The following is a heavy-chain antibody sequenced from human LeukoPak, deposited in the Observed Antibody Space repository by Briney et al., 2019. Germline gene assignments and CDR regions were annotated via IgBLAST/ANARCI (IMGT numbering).Heavy chain of an antibody. V-gene: IGHV3-7*01. Sequence: GGSLGLSCAASGSTFNNYWMTWVRQAPGKGLEWVAKIKQGGTEKYYVDSVKGRFAISRDNAKNSLYLQMNSLRAEDTAVYYCARGDWAFDYWGQGTLVTVSS. D-gene: IGHD2-21*02. CDR3: ARGDWAFDY. CDR2: IKQGGTEK. CDR1: GSTFNNYW. J-gene: IGHJ4*02.